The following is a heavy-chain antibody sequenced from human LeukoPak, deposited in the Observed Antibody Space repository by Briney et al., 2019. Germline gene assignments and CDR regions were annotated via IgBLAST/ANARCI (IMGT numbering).Heavy chain of an antibody. CDR2: ISGSGGST. Sequence: GGSLRLSCAASGFTFSSYAMSWVRQAPGKGLEWVSAISGSGGSTYYADSVKGRFTISRDNSKNTLYLQMNSLRDEHTAVYYCAKPPWGFFYDFGSGSEPYFDYWGQGPRVPVSS. D-gene: IGHD3-3*01. J-gene: IGHJ4*02. CDR1: GFTFSSYA. CDR3: AKPPWGFFYDFGSGSEPYFDY. V-gene: IGHV3-23*01.